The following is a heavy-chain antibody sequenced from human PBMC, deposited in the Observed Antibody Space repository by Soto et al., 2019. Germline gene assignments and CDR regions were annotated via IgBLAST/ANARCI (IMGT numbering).Heavy chain of an antibody. CDR1: GGSISSYY. D-gene: IGHD5-12*01. CDR2: IYYSGST. J-gene: IGHJ4*02. CDR3: ARLRGYSGYGIDY. Sequence: SETLSLTCTVSGGSISSYYWSWIRQPPGKGLEWIGYIYYSGSTNYNPSLKSRVTISVFXXXXXFXLXLXXXTAAXTAMYYCARLRGYSGYGIDYWGQGTLVTVSS. V-gene: IGHV4-59*01.